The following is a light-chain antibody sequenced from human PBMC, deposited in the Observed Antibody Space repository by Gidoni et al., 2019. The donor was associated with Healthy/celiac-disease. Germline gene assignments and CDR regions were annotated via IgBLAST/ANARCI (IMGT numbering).Light chain of an antibody. CDR2: EVS. J-gene: IGLJ2*01. CDR1: SSDVGGYND. CDR3: SSYTSSSTVV. V-gene: IGLV2-14*01. Sequence: QSALTQPASVSGSPGQSITISCTGTSSDVGGYNDVSWSQQHPGKAPKLMIYEVSNRPSGVSNRFSGSKSGNTASLTISGLQAEDEADYYCSSYTSSSTVVFGGGTKLPVL.